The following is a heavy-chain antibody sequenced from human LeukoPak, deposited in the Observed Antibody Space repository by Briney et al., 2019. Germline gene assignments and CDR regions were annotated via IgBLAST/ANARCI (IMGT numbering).Heavy chain of an antibody. V-gene: IGHV3-21*01. Sequence: GGSLRLSCAASGFTFNSHAMNWVRQAPGKGLEWVSSISSSSSYIYYADSVKGRFTISRDNAKNSLYLQMNSLRAEDTAVYYCASGPYYDILTGYFPFDYWGQGTLVTVSS. CDR2: ISSSSSYI. CDR1: GFTFNSHA. J-gene: IGHJ4*02. CDR3: ASGPYYDILTGYFPFDY. D-gene: IGHD3-9*01.